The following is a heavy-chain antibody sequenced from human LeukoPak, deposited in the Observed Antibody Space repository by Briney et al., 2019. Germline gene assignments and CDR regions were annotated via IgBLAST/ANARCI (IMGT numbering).Heavy chain of an antibody. D-gene: IGHD3-22*01. CDR3: AKADLYDSSGYFSQPDY. CDR2: ISWDGGST. V-gene: IGHV3-43*01. J-gene: IGHJ4*02. CDR1: GFTFDDYT. Sequence: PGGSLRLSCAASGFTFDDYTMHWVRQAPGKGLEWVSLISWDGGSTYYADSVKGRFTISRDNSKNSLYLQMNSLRTEDTALYYCAKADLYDSSGYFSQPDYWGQGTLVTVSS.